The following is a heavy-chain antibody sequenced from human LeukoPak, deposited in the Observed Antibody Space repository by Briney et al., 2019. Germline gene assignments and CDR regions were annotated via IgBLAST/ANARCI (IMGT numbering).Heavy chain of an antibody. J-gene: IGHJ5*02. CDR1: GGSISNYY. CDR3: ARARAAYNWLDP. V-gene: IGHV4-4*07. CDR2: IYTSGST. D-gene: IGHD6-25*01. Sequence: SETLSLTCSVSGGSISNYYWSWIRQPAGKGLGWIGRIYTSGSTNYNPSLKSRVTMSVDTSKNQFSLKLSAVTAADTAVYYCARARAAYNWLDPWGQGTLVTVSS.